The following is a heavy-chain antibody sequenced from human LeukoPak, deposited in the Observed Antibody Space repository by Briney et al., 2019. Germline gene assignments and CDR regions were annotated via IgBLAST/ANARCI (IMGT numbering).Heavy chain of an antibody. Sequence: VASVKVSCKSSGYTFSSYALPWVRHPPAQGLQRMGWISADNGNAKPAQNVQGRVTMTTDTSTSTAYMDLQSLTSDDTAVYYCARAGFYPRTETAHIDYWGQGTLVTVSS. CDR2: ISADNGNA. D-gene: IGHD1-7*01. CDR1: GYTFSSYA. V-gene: IGHV1-18*01. J-gene: IGHJ4*02. CDR3: ARAGFYPRTETAHIDY.